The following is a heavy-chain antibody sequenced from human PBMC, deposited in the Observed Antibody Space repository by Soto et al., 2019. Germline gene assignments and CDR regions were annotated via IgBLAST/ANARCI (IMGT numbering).Heavy chain of an antibody. Sequence: PSETLSLTCTVSGGSISSGDYYWSWIRQPPGKGLEWIGYIYYSGSTYYNPSLKSRVTISVDTSKNQFSLKLSSVTAADTAVYYCARMSSGYHNWFDPWGQGTLVTVSS. CDR1: GGSISSGDYY. J-gene: IGHJ5*02. CDR2: IYYSGST. CDR3: ARMSSGYHNWFDP. D-gene: IGHD3-22*01. V-gene: IGHV4-30-4*01.